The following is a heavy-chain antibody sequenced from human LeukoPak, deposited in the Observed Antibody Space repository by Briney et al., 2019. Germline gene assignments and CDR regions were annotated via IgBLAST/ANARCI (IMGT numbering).Heavy chain of an antibody. CDR3: AKDIGDSSSCLDY. CDR1: GFTFSSYA. Sequence: GGSLRLSCAASGFTFSSYAMHWVRQAPGKGLEWVAVISYDGSNKYYADSVKGRFTISRDNSKNTLYLQMNSLRAEDTAVYYCAKDIGDSSSCLDYWGQGTLVTVSS. V-gene: IGHV3-30*04. CDR2: ISYDGSNK. D-gene: IGHD6-13*01. J-gene: IGHJ4*02.